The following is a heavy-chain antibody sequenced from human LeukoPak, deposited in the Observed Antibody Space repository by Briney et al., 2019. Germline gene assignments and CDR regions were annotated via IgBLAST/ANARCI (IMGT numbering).Heavy chain of an antibody. J-gene: IGHJ5*02. CDR1: GGTFSSYA. D-gene: IGHD1-1*01. V-gene: IGHV1-69*01. Sequence: GASVKVSCKASGGTFSSYAISWVRQAPGQGLEWMGGIIPIFGTANYAQKFQGRVTITADESTSTAYMELGSLRSEDTAVYYCARDHRQQLENWFDPWGQGTLVTVSS. CDR3: ARDHRQQLENWFDP. CDR2: IIPIFGTA.